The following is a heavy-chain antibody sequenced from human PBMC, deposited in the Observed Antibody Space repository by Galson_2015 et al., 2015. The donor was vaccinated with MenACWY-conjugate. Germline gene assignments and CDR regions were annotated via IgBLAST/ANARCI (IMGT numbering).Heavy chain of an antibody. CDR2: IYFSGST. V-gene: IGHV4-39*01. CDR1: VGSINSENYW. J-gene: IGHJ6*03. Sequence: SETLTLTCTVSVGSINSENYWWAWIRQPPGEGLEWIGSIYFSGSTYYNPSLKSRVNMSIDTSKKQLSLNLNSVTASDKALYYCARGIKLYWYHYYMDVWGKGTTVSVS. CDR3: ARGIKLYWYHYYMDV. D-gene: IGHD2-8*02.